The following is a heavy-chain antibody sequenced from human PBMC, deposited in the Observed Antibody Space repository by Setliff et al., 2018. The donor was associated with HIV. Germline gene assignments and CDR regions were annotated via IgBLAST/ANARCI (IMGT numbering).Heavy chain of an antibody. CDR3: ARAPERSGHFDY. Sequence: NPSETLSLTCTVSGGPFSSSSYYWGWIRQPPGKGLEWIGSLRPSGNTYYNPSLKSRVTISVDTSKNQFSLKLTSVTAADTAVYYCARAPERSGHFDYWGQGTLVTVSS. J-gene: IGHJ4*02. CDR2: LRPSGNT. D-gene: IGHD3-10*01. CDR1: GGPFSSSSYY. V-gene: IGHV4-39*07.